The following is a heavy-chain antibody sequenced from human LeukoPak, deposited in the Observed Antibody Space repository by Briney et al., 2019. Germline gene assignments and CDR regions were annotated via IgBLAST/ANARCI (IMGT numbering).Heavy chain of an antibody. CDR3: ARQGGDPYYYDSSGLDY. J-gene: IGHJ4*02. Sequence: SETLSLTCTVSGGSISSGGYYWSWIRQHPGKGLEWIGYIYYSGSTYYNPSLNSRVTISVDTSKNQFSLKLSSVTAADTAVYYCARQGGDPYYYDSSGLDYWGQGTLVTVSS. D-gene: IGHD3-22*01. V-gene: IGHV4-31*03. CDR1: GGSISSGGYY. CDR2: IYYSGST.